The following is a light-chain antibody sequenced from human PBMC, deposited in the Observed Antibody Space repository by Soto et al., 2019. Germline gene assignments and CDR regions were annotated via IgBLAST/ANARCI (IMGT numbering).Light chain of an antibody. CDR1: QSIRSN. Sequence: DIVMTQSQDTLSVSPGAGATLSCRVSQSIRSNLAWYQQRPGQAPRLLVYGASTRADGIPARFTGSGSGTEFTLTISSLQSEDFAVYYCQQYHIWPPWTSGQGTKVDIK. CDR3: QQYHIWPPWT. CDR2: GAS. J-gene: IGKJ1*01. V-gene: IGKV3-15*01.